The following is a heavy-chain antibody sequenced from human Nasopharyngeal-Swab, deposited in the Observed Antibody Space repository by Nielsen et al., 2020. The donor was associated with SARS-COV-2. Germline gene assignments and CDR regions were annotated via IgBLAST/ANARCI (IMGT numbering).Heavy chain of an antibody. CDR3: ARHHCSSTSCYVDFDY. Sequence: GESLKISRQGSGYSFTSYWISWVRQMPGKGLEWMGRIDLSDSYTNYSPSFQGHVTISADKSISTAYLQWSSLKASDTAMYYCARHHCSSTSCYVDFDYWGQGTLVTVSS. D-gene: IGHD2-2*01. V-gene: IGHV5-10-1*01. CDR1: GYSFTSYW. CDR2: IDLSDSYT. J-gene: IGHJ4*02.